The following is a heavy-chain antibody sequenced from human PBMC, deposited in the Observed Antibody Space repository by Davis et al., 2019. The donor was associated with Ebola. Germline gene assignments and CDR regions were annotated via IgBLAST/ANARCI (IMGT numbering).Heavy chain of an antibody. CDR2: VRSKANNYAA. J-gene: IGHJ4*02. V-gene: IGHV3-73*01. D-gene: IGHD5-24*01. CDR1: GFTFSDSV. CDR3: TRHPSEEDGWKGL. Sequence: GESLKISCAASGFTFSDSVIHWVRQASGKGLEWVGRVRSKANNYAAVSAASVRGRFTLSRDDSNNTAYLQLNSLRTEDTAVYYCTRHPSEEDGWKGLWGQGTLVTVSS.